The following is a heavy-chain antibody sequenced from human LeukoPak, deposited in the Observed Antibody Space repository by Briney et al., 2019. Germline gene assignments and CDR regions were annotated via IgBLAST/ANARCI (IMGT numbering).Heavy chain of an antibody. Sequence: ASVKVSCKASGYTFTSYGISWVRQAPGQGLEWMGWISAYNGNTNYAQKLQSRVTMTKDTSTSTAYMELRSLRSDDTAVYYCARGEQPRHSFDYWGQGTLVTVSS. V-gene: IGHV1-18*01. D-gene: IGHD1-26*01. J-gene: IGHJ4*02. CDR3: ARGEQPRHSFDY. CDR2: ISAYNGNT. CDR1: GYTFTSYG.